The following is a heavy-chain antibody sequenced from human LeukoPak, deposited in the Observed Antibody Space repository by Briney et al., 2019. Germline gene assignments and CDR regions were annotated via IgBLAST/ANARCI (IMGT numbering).Heavy chain of an antibody. CDR1: GGSISSSSYY. CDR3: ARVLDLSKRGLDAFDI. CDR2: IYYSGST. Sequence: PSETLSLTCTVSGGSISSSSYYWGWIRQPPGKGLEWIGTIYYSGSTYYNPSLKSRVTISVDTSKNQFPLKLSSVTAADTAVYYCARVLDLSKRGLDAFDIWGQGTMVTVSS. J-gene: IGHJ3*02. V-gene: IGHV4-39*01. D-gene: IGHD3-16*01.